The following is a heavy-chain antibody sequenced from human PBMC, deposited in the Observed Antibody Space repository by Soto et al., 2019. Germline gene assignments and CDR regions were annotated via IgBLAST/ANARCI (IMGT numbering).Heavy chain of an antibody. V-gene: IGHV3-15*01. D-gene: IGHD6-19*01. Sequence: VRLSCAASGFTVSNTWMSWVRQAPGKGLEWVGRIKSKTDGGTTDYAAPVKGRFTISRDDSKNTLYLQMNSLKTEDTAVYYCTTDGGTVPQWLYFDYWGRGPLVTVSS. CDR2: IKSKTDGGTT. J-gene: IGHJ4*02. CDR1: GFTVSNTW. CDR3: TTDGGTVPQWLYFDY.